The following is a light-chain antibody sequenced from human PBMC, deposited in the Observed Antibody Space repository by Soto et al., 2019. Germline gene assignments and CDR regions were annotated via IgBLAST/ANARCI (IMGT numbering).Light chain of an antibody. V-gene: IGKV3-20*01. Sequence: EIVLTQSPGTLSLSPGERATLSCRASQSVSSSYLAWYQQKPGQAPRLLIYGASSRVTGIPDRFSGSGSGTDFTLTISRLEPEDFAVYYCQQYGSSLGVTFGGGTKVEIK. CDR2: GAS. CDR3: QQYGSSLGVT. J-gene: IGKJ4*01. CDR1: QSVSSSY.